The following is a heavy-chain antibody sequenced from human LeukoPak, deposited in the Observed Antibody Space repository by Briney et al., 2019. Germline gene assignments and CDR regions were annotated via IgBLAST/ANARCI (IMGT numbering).Heavy chain of an antibody. CDR1: GFTFSNSP. V-gene: IGHV3-23*01. Sequence: GGSLRLSCEASGFTFSNSPMSWVRQAPGKGLEWVSAISGSDGSTYHADSVKGRFTISSGNPKNTLYLQMNSLRAEDAAVYYCATIGDRRTGELYRIDYWGQGTLVTVSS. CDR2: ISGSDGST. D-gene: IGHD7-27*01. J-gene: IGHJ4*02. CDR3: ATIGDRRTGELYRIDY.